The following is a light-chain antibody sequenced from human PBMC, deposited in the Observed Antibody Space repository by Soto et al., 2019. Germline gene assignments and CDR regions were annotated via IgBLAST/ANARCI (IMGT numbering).Light chain of an antibody. J-gene: IGKJ1*01. V-gene: IGKV3-20*01. CDR3: QQYGSSSPTT. CDR2: GAS. Sequence: EIVLTQSPGTLSVSPGERVSLSCRASQSVSSNNLAWYQQKPGQAPRLLIYGASSRATGIPDRFSGSGSGTDFTLTISRLEPEDFAVYHCQQYGSSSPTTFGQGTKVEIK. CDR1: QSVSSNN.